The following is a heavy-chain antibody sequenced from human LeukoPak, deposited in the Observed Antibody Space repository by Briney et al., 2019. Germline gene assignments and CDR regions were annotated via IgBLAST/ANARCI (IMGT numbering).Heavy chain of an antibody. CDR1: GGSVTSGSYY. V-gene: IGHV4-61*01. CDR3: ARGGSNGYYGLFDY. CDR2: IQYTGST. D-gene: IGHD3-22*01. Sequence: SETLSLTCTVSGGSVTSGSYYWTWIRQTPGKGLEWIGYIQYTGSTNYNPSLKSRVTISVDTSKNEFSLNLSSVTAEDTAMYYCARGGSNGYYGLFDYWGQGTLVTVSS. J-gene: IGHJ4*02.